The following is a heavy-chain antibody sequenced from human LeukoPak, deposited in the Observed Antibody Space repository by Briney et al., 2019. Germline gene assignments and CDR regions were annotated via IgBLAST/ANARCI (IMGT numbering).Heavy chain of an antibody. Sequence: GGSLRLSCAASGFTVSSNYMTWVRQAPGKGLEWVSVICSGGNTYYADSVKGRFTISRDNSKNTLYLQMNSLRAEDTAVYYCAKGIRSARFDYWGQGTLVSVSS. CDR2: ICSGGNT. CDR1: GFTVSSNY. CDR3: AKGIRSARFDY. D-gene: IGHD4-17*01. V-gene: IGHV3-66*01. J-gene: IGHJ4*02.